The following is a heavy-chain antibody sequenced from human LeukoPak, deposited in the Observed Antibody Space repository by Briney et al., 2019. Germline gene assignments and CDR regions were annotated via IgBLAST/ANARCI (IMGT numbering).Heavy chain of an antibody. J-gene: IGHJ5*02. CDR2: IYYSGST. CDR1: GGALSSHY. D-gene: IGHD3-9*01. CDR3: ARVDDLLTGYDNWFDP. Sequence: SETLSLTCTVSGGALSSHYWGWIRQPPGKGLEWIGDIYYSGSTNYNPSLKSRVTISVDTSKNQFSLKLSSVTAADTAVYYCARVDDLLTGYDNWFDPWGQGTLVTVSS. V-gene: IGHV4-59*11.